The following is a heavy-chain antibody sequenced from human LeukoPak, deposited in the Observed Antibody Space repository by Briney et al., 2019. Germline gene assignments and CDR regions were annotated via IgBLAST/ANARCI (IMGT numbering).Heavy chain of an antibody. CDR2: IYYSGST. J-gene: IGHJ5*02. D-gene: IGHD3-16*02. CDR3: AGDIGFIDP. CDR1: GGSISSSSYY. Sequence: PWETLSLTCTISGGSISSSSYYWGWIRQPPGKGLEWIGSIYYSGSTYYNPSLKSRVTISVDTSKNQFSLKLSSVTAADTAVYYCAGDIGFIDPWGQGTLVTVSS. V-gene: IGHV4-39*07.